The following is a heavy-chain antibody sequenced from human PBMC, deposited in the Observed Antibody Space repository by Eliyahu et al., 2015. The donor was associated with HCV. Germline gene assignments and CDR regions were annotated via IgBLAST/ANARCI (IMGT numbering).Heavy chain of an antibody. J-gene: IGHJ4*02. CDR1: GFTFSDHS. CDR3: ARGGSYYGYFDY. V-gene: IGHV3-72*01. D-gene: IGHD1-26*01. Sequence: SGFTFSDHSMDWVRQAPGKGLEWVGRTRNKANSYTTEYAASVKGRFTISRDDSKNSLYLQMNSLKTEDTAVYYCARGGSYYGYFDYWGQGTLVTVSS. CDR2: TRNKANSYTT.